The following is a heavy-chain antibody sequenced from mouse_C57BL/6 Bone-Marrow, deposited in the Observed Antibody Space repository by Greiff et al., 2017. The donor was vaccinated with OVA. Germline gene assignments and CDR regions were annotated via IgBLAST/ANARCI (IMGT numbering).Heavy chain of an antibody. CDR1: GFSLTSYG. V-gene: IGHV2-6*01. J-gene: IGHJ4*01. CDR2: IWGVGST. D-gene: IGHD2-5*01. Sequence: QVQLKQSGPGLVAPSQSLSITCTVSGFSLTSYGVDWVRQSPGKGLEWLGVIWGVGSTNYNSALKSRLSISKDNSKSQVFLKMNSLQTDDTAMYYCASQAYYSNFAMDYWGQGTSVTVSS. CDR3: ASQAYYSNFAMDY.